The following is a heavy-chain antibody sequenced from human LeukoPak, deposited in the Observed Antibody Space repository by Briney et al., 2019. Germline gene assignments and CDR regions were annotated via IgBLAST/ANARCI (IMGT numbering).Heavy chain of an antibody. Sequence: PGRSLRLSCAASGFTFSSYAMHWVRQAPGKGLEWVAFIRYDGSNKYYADSVKGRFTISRDNSKNTLYLQMNSLRAEDTAVYYCATITFGGVIASFDYWGQGTLVTVSS. J-gene: IGHJ4*02. D-gene: IGHD3-16*02. CDR2: IRYDGSNK. CDR1: GFTFSSYA. CDR3: ATITFGGVIASFDY. V-gene: IGHV3-30*04.